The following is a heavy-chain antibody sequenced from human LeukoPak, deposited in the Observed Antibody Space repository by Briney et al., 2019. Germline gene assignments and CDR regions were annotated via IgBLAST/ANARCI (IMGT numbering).Heavy chain of an antibody. CDR2: IYYSGST. Sequence: SETLSLTCTVSGGSISSYYWNWIRQPPGKGLEWIGYIYYSGSTNYNPSLESRVTISLDTSKNQFSLKRTSVTAADTALYYCARGSRNGNEYSYQYHMDVWGKGTTVTVSS. J-gene: IGHJ6*03. CDR3: ARGSRNGNEYSYQYHMDV. V-gene: IGHV4-59*01. CDR1: GGSISSYY. D-gene: IGHD1-1*01.